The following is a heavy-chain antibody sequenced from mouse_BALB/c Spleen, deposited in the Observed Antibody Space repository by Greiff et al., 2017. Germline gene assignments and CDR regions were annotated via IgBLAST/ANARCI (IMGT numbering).Heavy chain of an antibody. Sequence: QVQLKQSGAELVRPGASVTLSCKASGYTFTDYEMHWVKQTPVHGLEWIGAIDPETGGTAYNQKFKGKATLTADKSSSTAYMELRSLTSEDSAVYYCTRGGILLDFDVWGEGTTVTVSA. V-gene: IGHV1-15*01. CDR3: TRGGILLDFDV. J-gene: IGHJ1*01. D-gene: IGHD1-1*01. CDR2: IDPETGGT. CDR1: GYTFTDYE.